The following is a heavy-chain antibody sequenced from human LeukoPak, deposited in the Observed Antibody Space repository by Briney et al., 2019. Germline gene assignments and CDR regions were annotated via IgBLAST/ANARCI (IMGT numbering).Heavy chain of an antibody. V-gene: IGHV4-39*01. D-gene: IGHD5-12*01. CDR1: GGSISSGSYY. Sequence: SQTLSLTCTVSGGSISSGSYYWSWIRQPPGKGLEWIGEINHSGSTNYNPSLKSRVTISVDTSKNQFSLKLSSVTAADTAVYYCARQIRWLRYWFDPWGQGTLVTVSS. CDR2: INHSGST. CDR3: ARQIRWLRYWFDP. J-gene: IGHJ5*02.